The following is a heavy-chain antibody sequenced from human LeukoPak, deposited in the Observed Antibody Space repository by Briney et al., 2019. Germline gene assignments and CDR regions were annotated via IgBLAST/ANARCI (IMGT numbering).Heavy chain of an antibody. V-gene: IGHV3-23*01. Sequence: GGSLRLSCAASGFTFSSYSMNWVRQAPGKGLEWVSAISGSGGSTYYADSVKGRFTISRDNSKNTLYLQMNSLRAEDTAVYYCAKVFFAGYCSGGSCYDLDYWGQGTLVTVSS. D-gene: IGHD2-15*01. CDR2: ISGSGGST. J-gene: IGHJ4*02. CDR1: GFTFSSYS. CDR3: AKVFFAGYCSGGSCYDLDY.